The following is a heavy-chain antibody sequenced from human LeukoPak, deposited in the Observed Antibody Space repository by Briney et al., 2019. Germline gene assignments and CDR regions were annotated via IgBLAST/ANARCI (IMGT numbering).Heavy chain of an antibody. D-gene: IGHD3-10*01. CDR3: ARSDGSGSYQGGDDAFDI. V-gene: IGHV3-21*01. CDR1: GFTFSSFN. J-gene: IGHJ3*02. Sequence: GGSLRLSCAASGFTFSSFNMNWVRQAPGKAMEWVSSITSSGTHIFYADSVRGRFTISRDNAKNSLYLQMNSLRAGDTAVYYCARSDGSGSYQGGDDAFDIWGQGTMVTVSS. CDR2: ITSSGTHI.